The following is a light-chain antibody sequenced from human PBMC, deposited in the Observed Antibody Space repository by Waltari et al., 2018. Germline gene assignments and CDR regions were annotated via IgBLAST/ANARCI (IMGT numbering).Light chain of an antibody. J-gene: IGKJ4*01. CDR2: DAS. CDR1: QSIMTN. Sequence: EIEMTQSPATLPVSPGERGTLSCWASQSIMTNVAWYQQKPGQAPRLLIYDASTRATDTPARFSGSGSGTDFTLTISSRQSEDFAVYYCQQYHHWSTFGGGTKVEI. CDR3: QQYHHWST. V-gene: IGKV3-15*01.